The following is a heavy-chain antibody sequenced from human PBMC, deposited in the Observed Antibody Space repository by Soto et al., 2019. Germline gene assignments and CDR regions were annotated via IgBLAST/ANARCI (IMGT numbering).Heavy chain of an antibody. Sequence: SETLSLTCAVSGASFSGFDWSWIRQSRGNGLEWSGEIDHSGITNHNTALKSRATMSVDTSKNQFSLRHRSVTAADTAVYYCARGVSVTLAVQGGAPDKNHFDSWSQGVLLTVS. V-gene: IGHV4-34*04. CDR2: IDHSGIT. CDR3: ARGVSVTLAVQGGAPDKNHFDS. CDR1: GASFSGFD. D-gene: IGHD1-26*01. J-gene: IGHJ4*02.